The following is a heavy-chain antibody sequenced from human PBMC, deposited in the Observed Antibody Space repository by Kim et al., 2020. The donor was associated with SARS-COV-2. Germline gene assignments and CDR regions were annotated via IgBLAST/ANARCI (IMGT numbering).Heavy chain of an antibody. D-gene: IGHD2-2*01. CDR1: GGTFSSYA. V-gene: IGHV1-69*04. Sequence: SVKVSCKASGGTFSSYAISWVRQAPGQGLEWMGRIIPILGIANYAQKFQGRVTITADKSTSTAYMELSSLRSEDTAVYYCARGVAGSIVVVPAANYGMDVWGQGTTVTVSS. J-gene: IGHJ6*02. CDR2: IIPILGIA. CDR3: ARGVAGSIVVVPAANYGMDV.